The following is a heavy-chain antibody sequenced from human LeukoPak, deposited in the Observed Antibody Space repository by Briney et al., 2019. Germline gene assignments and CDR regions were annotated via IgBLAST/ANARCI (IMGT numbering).Heavy chain of an antibody. CDR2: ISGSSSTI. CDR1: GFTFGSYS. V-gene: IGHV3-48*01. J-gene: IGHJ4*02. Sequence: PGGSLRLSCAASGFTFGSYSMNWVRQAPGKGLEWVSYISGSSSTIYYADSVKGRFTISRDNAKNSLYLQMNSLRAEDTAVYYCARGDCSSTSCPIDYWGQGTLVTVSS. D-gene: IGHD2-2*01. CDR3: ARGDCSSTSCPIDY.